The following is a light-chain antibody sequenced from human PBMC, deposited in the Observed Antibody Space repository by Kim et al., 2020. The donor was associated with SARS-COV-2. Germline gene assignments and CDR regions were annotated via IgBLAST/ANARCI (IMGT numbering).Light chain of an antibody. Sequence: PATTSCQSGQNLVDRDGNIYLNWFNQRPGQTPRRLIYKVSNRDSGVPDRCSGSGSGTDFTLQISRVEAEDVGVYFCMQGTNWPFTFGPGAKVDIK. CDR2: KVS. CDR1: QNLVDRDGNIY. V-gene: IGKV2-30*01. J-gene: IGKJ3*01. CDR3: MQGTNWPFT.